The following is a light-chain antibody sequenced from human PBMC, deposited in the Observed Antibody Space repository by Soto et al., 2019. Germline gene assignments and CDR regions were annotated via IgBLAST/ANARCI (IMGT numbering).Light chain of an antibody. CDR3: QQYDSYSVT. CDR2: DAS. V-gene: IGKV1-5*01. Sequence: DIQMTQSPSTLSASVGDRVTITCRASQSISSWLAWYQQKPGRAPKLLIYDASSLESGVPSTFSGSGSGTEFTLTISSLQPDDFATYYCQQYDSYSVTFGQATKLEIK. J-gene: IGKJ2*01. CDR1: QSISSW.